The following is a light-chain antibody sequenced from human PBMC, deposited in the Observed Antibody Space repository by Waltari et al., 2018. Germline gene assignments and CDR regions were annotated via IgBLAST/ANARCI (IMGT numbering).Light chain of an antibody. Sequence: QSALTQPASVSGSPGQSVTISCTGTSNDVGGYNYVSWYQKHPGKAPKLMIYEVTNRPSGFSYRFAGSKSGNTASLTISGLQTEDEADYYCSSYTSSITLVFGGGTKLTVL. CDR3: SSYTSSITLV. CDR2: EVT. V-gene: IGLV2-14*01. J-gene: IGLJ2*01. CDR1: SNDVGGYNY.